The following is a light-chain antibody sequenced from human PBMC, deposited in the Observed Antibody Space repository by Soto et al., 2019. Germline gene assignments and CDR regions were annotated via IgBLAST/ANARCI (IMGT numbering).Light chain of an antibody. CDR2: KAS. J-gene: IGKJ1*01. Sequence: DIQMTQSPSTLSASVGDRVTITCRASQSISSWLAWYQQKPGKAPKLLIYKASSLESGVPSRFSGSGSGTEFTLTINSLQPDDFATYYGQQINVNLGTFAQGPK. CDR3: QQINVNLGT. V-gene: IGKV1-5*03. CDR1: QSISSW.